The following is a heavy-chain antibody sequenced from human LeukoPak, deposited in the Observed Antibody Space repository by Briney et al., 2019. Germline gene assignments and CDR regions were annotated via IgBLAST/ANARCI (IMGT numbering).Heavy chain of an antibody. CDR2: IYPGDSET. Sequence: GESLKISCKGSGYNFTSDWIGWVRQMPGKGLEWMGIIYPGDSETRYSRSFQGQVTISADKSISTAYLQWSSLKASDTAMYYCARTLRSFFDYWGQGTLVTVSS. V-gene: IGHV5-51*01. J-gene: IGHJ4*02. CDR1: GYNFTSDW. CDR3: ARTLRSFFDY. D-gene: IGHD3-10*01.